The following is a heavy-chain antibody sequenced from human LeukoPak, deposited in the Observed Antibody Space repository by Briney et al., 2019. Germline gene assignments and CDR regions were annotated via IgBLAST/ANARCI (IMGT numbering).Heavy chain of an antibody. CDR2: INPNSGGT. CDR1: VGTFSSYA. J-gene: IGHJ5*02. V-gene: IGHV1-2*02. D-gene: IGHD4-23*01. Sequence: ASVNVSCKASVGTFSSYAISCVRQAPGQGLEWMGWINPNSGGTNYAQKFQGRVTMTRDTSISTAYMELSRLRSDDTAVYYCATDFYGGKVWDNLFDPWGQGTLVTVSS. CDR3: ATDFYGGKVWDNLFDP.